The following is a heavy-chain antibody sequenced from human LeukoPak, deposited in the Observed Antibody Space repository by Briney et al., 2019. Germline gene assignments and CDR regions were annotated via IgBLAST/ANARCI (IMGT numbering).Heavy chain of an antibody. CDR2: TRNKANRYTT. Sequence: PGGSLRLSCGASGFTFSSYGISWVRQAPGKGLEWVGRTRNKANRYTTEYAASVKGRFTISRDDSKNSLYLQINSLKTEDTAVYYCARGGRYLPLDIWGQGTMVTVSS. CDR1: GFTFSSYG. V-gene: IGHV3-72*01. J-gene: IGHJ3*02. D-gene: IGHD3-10*01. CDR3: ARGGRYLPLDI.